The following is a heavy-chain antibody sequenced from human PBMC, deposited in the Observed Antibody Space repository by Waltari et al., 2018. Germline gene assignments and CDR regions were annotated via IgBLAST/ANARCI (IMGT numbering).Heavy chain of an antibody. D-gene: IGHD3-22*01. V-gene: IGHV1-2*02. Sequence: QVQLVQSGAEVQKPGASVKVSCTASGYTFTGYYIHWVRQAPGQGFEWMGWINPNSGDTKYAQKFQGRVTMTRDTSISTAYMELSRLGSDDTAVYSCARGGALVVVTMDYWGQGTLVTVSS. CDR2: INPNSGDT. CDR3: ARGGALVVVTMDY. CDR1: GYTFTGYY. J-gene: IGHJ4*02.